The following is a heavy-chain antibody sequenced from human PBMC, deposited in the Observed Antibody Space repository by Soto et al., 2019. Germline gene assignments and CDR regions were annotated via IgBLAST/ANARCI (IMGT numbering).Heavy chain of an antibody. D-gene: IGHD4-17*01. V-gene: IGHV1-2*02. CDR3: ARDPGPYGDYSY. CDR1: GYTFTGFY. Sequence: ASVKVSCKASGYTFTGFYMHWVRQAPGQGLEWMGWINPNNGGTNYVQKFQDRVTMTRDTSITTAYMELSGLRSDDTAVYYCARDPGPYGDYSYWGKGTRVTVPS. J-gene: IGHJ4*02. CDR2: INPNNGGT.